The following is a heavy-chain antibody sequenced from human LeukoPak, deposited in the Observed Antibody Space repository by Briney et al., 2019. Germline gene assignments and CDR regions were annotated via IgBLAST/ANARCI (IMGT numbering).Heavy chain of an antibody. CDR1: GYTFTSNY. D-gene: IGHD5-12*01. CDR2: IYPRDGST. CDR3: ASNGEDIEEGIDP. Sequence: ASVKVSCKASGYTFTSNYIHWVRQAPGQGLEWMGMIYPRDGSTSYAQKFQGRVTMTTDTSTSTAYMELRSLRSDDTAVYYCASNGEDIEEGIDPWGQGTLVTVSS. V-gene: IGHV1-46*01. J-gene: IGHJ5*02.